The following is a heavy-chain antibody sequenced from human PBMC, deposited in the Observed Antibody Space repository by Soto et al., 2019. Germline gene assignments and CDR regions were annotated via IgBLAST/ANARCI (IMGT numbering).Heavy chain of an antibody. CDR3: ARDFVAVAGPFDY. V-gene: IGHV3-30-3*01. CDR1: GFTFSSYA. Sequence: HPGGSLRLSCAASGFTFSSYAMHWVRQAPGKGLEWVAVISYDGGNKYYADSVKGRFTISRDNSKNTLYLQMNSLRAEDTAVYYCARDFVAVAGPFDYWGQGTLVTVSS. D-gene: IGHD6-19*01. CDR2: ISYDGGNK. J-gene: IGHJ4*02.